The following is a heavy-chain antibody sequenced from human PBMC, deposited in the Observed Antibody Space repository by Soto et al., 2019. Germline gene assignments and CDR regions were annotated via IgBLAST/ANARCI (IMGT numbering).Heavy chain of an antibody. D-gene: IGHD3-22*01. CDR3: AKDRRSDYYYLDY. Sequence: PGGSLRLSCAASGFSFEDYAMHWVRQAPGKGLEWVSGITWNSGSKGYADSVKGRFTISRDNAKNSLYLQINSLRAEDTALYYCAKDRRSDYYYLDYWGQGTLVTVSS. V-gene: IGHV3-9*01. CDR1: GFSFEDYA. CDR2: ITWNSGSK. J-gene: IGHJ4*02.